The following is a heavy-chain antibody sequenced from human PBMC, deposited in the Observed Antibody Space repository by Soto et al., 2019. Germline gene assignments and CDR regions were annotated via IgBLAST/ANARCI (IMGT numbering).Heavy chain of an antibody. D-gene: IGHD5-18*01. CDR1: GFTFSSYS. V-gene: IGHV3-48*01. J-gene: IGHJ5*02. Sequence: PGGSLRLSCAASGFTFSSYSMNWVRQAPGKGLEWVSYISSSSSTIYYADSVKGRFTISRDNSKNTLYLQMNSLRAEDTAVYYCAKSDTAMGGWFDPWGQGTLVTVSS. CDR3: AKSDTAMGGWFDP. CDR2: ISSSSSTI.